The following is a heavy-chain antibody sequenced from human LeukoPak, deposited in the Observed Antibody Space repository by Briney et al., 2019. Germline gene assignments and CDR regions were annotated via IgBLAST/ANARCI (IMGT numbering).Heavy chain of an antibody. CDR1: GGSISSYY. CDR2: IYTSGST. CDR3: AGHMIVVFHAFDY. D-gene: IGHD3-22*01. J-gene: IGHJ4*02. V-gene: IGHV4-4*07. Sequence: PSKTLSLTCTVSGGSISSYYWSWIRPPAGKGREWIGRIYTSGSTNYNPSLKSRVTMSVDTSKKQFSLKLSSVTATDTAVYYCAGHMIVVFHAFDYWGQGTLVTVSS.